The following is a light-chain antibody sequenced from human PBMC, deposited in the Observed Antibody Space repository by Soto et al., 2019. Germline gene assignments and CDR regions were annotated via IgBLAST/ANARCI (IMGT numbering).Light chain of an antibody. CDR1: QSVSSSY. Sequence: EIVLTPSPGTLSLSTGERATLSCRASQSVSSSYLAWYQQKPGQAPRLLIYGASSRATGIPDRFSGSGSGTDFTLTISRLEPEDFAVYYCQQYGSSLRTFGQGTKV. CDR2: GAS. J-gene: IGKJ1*01. CDR3: QQYGSSLRT. V-gene: IGKV3-20*01.